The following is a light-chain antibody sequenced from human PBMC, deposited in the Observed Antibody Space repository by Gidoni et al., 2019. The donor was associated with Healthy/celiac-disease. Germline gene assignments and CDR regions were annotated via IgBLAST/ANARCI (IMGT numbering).Light chain of an antibody. Sequence: DIVMTQSPLSLPVTPGEPASISCRSSQSLLHSNGYNYLDWYLQKPGQSPQLLIYLGSNRASGVPDRFSGSGSGTDFTLKISRVEAEDVGVYYCMQALQTPVEFGQGTKVEIK. CDR1: QSLLHSNGYNY. J-gene: IGKJ1*01. CDR3: MQALQTPVE. V-gene: IGKV2-28*01. CDR2: LGS.